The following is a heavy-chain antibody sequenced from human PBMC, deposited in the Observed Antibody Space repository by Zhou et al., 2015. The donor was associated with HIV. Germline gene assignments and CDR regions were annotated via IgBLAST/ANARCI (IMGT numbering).Heavy chain of an antibody. CDR1: GYTFTSYY. CDR3: ARAIFPRGXSGWPKFDY. V-gene: IGHV1-46*01. J-gene: IGHJ4*02. D-gene: IGHD6-19*01. CDR2: INPSGGST. Sequence: QVQLVQSGAEVKKPGASVKVSCKASGYTFTSYYMHWVRQAPGQGLEWMGIINPSGGSTSYAQKFQGRVTITADESTSTAYMELSSLRSEDTAVYYCARAIFPRGXSGWPKFDYWGQGTLVTVSS.